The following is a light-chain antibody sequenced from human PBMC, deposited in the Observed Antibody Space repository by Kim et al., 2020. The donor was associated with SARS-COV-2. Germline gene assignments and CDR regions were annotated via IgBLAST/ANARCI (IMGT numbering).Light chain of an antibody. Sequence: PGKTARITCGGNNIGSKSVHWYQQRPGQAPVLVIYYDSDRPSGIPERFSGSNSGNTATLTISRVEAGDEADYYCQVWDSSSDHPYVFGTGTKVTVL. J-gene: IGLJ1*01. CDR3: QVWDSSSDHPYV. CDR2: YDS. V-gene: IGLV3-21*04. CDR1: NIGSKS.